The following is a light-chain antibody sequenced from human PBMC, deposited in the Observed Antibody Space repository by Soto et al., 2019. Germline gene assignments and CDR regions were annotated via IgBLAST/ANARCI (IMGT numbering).Light chain of an antibody. CDR1: QSINYN. Sequence: EIVMTQSPGTLSVSPGDRATLACRASQSINYNLAWYQHKPGQAPRLLIYDKSTRAAGIPARFSGSGSGTDLTLTISRLEPEDFAVYYCHKYGSSPTTXGQGTKVDIK. V-gene: IGKV3-20*01. CDR2: DKS. J-gene: IGKJ1*01. CDR3: HKYGSSPTT.